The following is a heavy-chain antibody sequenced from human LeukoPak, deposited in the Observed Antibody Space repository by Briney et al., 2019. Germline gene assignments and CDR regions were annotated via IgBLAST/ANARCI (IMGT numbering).Heavy chain of an antibody. Sequence: SGGSLRLSCAASGFTFSSYAMSWVRQAPGKGLEWVSAISGSGGSTHYADSVKGRFTISRDNSKNTLYLQMNSLRAEDTAVYYCAKDSITMVRGVIIVFDYWGQGTLVTVSS. CDR2: ISGSGGST. D-gene: IGHD3-10*01. CDR3: AKDSITMVRGVIIVFDY. CDR1: GFTFSSYA. V-gene: IGHV3-23*01. J-gene: IGHJ4*02.